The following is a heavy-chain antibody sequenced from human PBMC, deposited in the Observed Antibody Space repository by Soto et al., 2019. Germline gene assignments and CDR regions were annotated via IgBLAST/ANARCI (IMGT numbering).Heavy chain of an antibody. J-gene: IGHJ3*01. CDR2: ISIGSGSI. Sequence: EVQLVESGGGLVQPWGSRRVSCAASGFSFSNYAMNWVRQAPGKGLEWVSYISIGSGSIFYADSVKGRFTISRDDAKNSLYMQMNTLRDEDTAVYYCVRDDRWAFYFWGQGTMVTVSS. CDR3: VRDDRWAFYF. V-gene: IGHV3-48*02. D-gene: IGHD3-22*01. CDR1: GFSFSNYA.